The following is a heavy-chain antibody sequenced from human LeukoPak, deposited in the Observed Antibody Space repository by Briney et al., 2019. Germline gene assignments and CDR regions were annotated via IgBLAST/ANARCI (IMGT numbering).Heavy chain of an antibody. CDR3: ARAERSDFWSGYQNDY. CDR2: ISSSSSYI. CDR1: GFTFSSYS. D-gene: IGHD3-3*01. V-gene: IGHV3-21*01. Sequence: GGSLRLSCAASGFTFSSYSMNWVRQAPGKGLEWVSSISSSSSYIYYADSVKGRFTISRDNAKNSLYLQMNSLRAEDTAVYYCARAERSDFWSGYQNDYWGQGTLVTVSS. J-gene: IGHJ4*02.